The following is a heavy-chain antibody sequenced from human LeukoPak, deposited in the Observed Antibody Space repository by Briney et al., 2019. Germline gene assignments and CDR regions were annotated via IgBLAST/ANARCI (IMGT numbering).Heavy chain of an antibody. Sequence: GGSLRLSCAASGFTFSSYWMHWVRQAPGKGLVWASRINSDGSSTSYADSVKGRFTISRDNAKNTLYLQMNSLRAEDTAVYYCARGSIAARPDNFDYWGQGTLVTVSS. CDR1: GFTFSSYW. D-gene: IGHD6-6*01. CDR2: INSDGSST. CDR3: ARGSIAARPDNFDY. V-gene: IGHV3-74*01. J-gene: IGHJ4*02.